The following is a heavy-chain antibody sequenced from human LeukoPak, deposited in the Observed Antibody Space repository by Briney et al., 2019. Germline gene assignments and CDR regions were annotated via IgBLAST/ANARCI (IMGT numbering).Heavy chain of an antibody. CDR1: GVTFSSYA. CDR2: ISYDGSNK. Sequence: GGSLRLSCAASGVTFSSYAMHWVRQAPGKGLEWVAVISYDGSNKYYADSVKGRFTISRDNSKNTLYLQMNSLRAEDTAVYYCARANWFGEFICYYYYGMDVWGQGTTVTVSS. D-gene: IGHD3-10*01. J-gene: IGHJ6*02. V-gene: IGHV3-30-3*01. CDR3: ARANWFGEFICYYYYGMDV.